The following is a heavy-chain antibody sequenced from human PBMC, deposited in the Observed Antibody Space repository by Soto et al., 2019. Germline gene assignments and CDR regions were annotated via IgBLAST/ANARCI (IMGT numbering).Heavy chain of an antibody. CDR1: GFTFSSYG. V-gene: IGHV3-30*18. CDR3: AKVILENYYYGMDV. Sequence: GESLKISCAASGFTFSSYGMHWVRQAPGKGLEWVAVISYDGSNKYYADSVKGRFTISRDNSKNTLYLQMNSLRAEDTAVYYCAKVILENYYYGMDVWGQGTTVTVSS. CDR2: ISYDGSNK. J-gene: IGHJ6*02.